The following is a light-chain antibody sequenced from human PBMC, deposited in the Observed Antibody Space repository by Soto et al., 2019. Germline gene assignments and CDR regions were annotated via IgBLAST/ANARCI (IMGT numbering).Light chain of an antibody. J-gene: IGKJ3*01. CDR1: QGVGKS. Sequence: DLQMTQSPSSLSASVGDRVTITCRASQGVGKSLVWIQQKPGKAPKRLIYDASSLQSGVPSEFSGSGSGTDFTLTISSLQPEDFATYYCLQYGFYPFTFGPGTKVEVK. CDR3: LQYGFYPFT. CDR2: DAS. V-gene: IGKV1-16*02.